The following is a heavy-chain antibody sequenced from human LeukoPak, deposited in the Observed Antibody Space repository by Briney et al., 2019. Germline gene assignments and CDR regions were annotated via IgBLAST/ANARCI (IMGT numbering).Heavy chain of an antibody. CDR3: ARETSGVLGFDY. D-gene: IGHD3-10*01. CDR1: GFTFSSYS. V-gene: IGHV3-48*01. J-gene: IGHJ4*02. Sequence: GGSLRLSCAASGFTFSSYSMNWVRQAPGKGLEWVSYISSSSSPIYYADSLKGRFTISRDNAKNSLFLQMNSLRAEDTAVYYCARETSGVLGFDYWGQGTLVTVSS. CDR2: ISSSSSPI.